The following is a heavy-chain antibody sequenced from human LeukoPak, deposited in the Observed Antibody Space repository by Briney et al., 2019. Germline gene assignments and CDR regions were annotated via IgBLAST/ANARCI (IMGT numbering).Heavy chain of an antibody. J-gene: IGHJ5*02. CDR3: ARGHSSSWYNWFDP. D-gene: IGHD6-13*01. Sequence: GGSLRLSCAASGFTFSDYYMSWIRQAPGKGLEWVSYISSSGSTIYYADSVKGRFTTSRDNAKNSLYLQMNSLRAEDTAVYYCARGHSSSWYNWFDPWGQGTLVTVSS. V-gene: IGHV3-11*01. CDR2: ISSSGSTI. CDR1: GFTFSDYY.